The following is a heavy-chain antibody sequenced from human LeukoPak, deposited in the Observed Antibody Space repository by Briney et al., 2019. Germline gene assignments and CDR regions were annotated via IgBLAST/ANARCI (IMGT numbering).Heavy chain of an antibody. CDR1: GFTFSSYG. CDR2: IRYDGSNK. CDR3: AKDDYYDSSGYYSFGPTFDY. V-gene: IGHV3-30*02. D-gene: IGHD3-22*01. J-gene: IGHJ4*02. Sequence: GGSLRLSCAASGFTFSSYGMHWVRQAPGKGLERVAFIRYDGSNKYYADSVKGRFTISRDNSKNTLYLQMNSLRAEDTAVYYCAKDDYYDSSGYYSFGPTFDYWGQGTLVTVSS.